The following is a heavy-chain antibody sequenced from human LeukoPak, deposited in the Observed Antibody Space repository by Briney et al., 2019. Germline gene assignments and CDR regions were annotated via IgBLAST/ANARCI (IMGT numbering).Heavy chain of an antibody. CDR2: INHDGSST. Sequence: GGSLRLSCAASGFTFGSYAMSWVRQAPGKGLVWVSRINHDGSSTTYADSVKGRFTISRDNAKNTLYLQMNSLRVEDTAVYYCARSSHYDILTGYSEEDAFDIWGQGTMVTVSS. V-gene: IGHV3-74*03. D-gene: IGHD3-9*01. CDR1: GFTFGSYA. CDR3: ARSSHYDILTGYSEEDAFDI. J-gene: IGHJ3*02.